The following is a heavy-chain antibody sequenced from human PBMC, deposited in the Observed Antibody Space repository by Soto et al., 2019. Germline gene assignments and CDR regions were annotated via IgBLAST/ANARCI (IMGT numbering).Heavy chain of an antibody. CDR3: AKPQQLATAYYFGMDV. Sequence: ASVKVSCKDSGYTSTSYAMHWARQAPGQSLEWMGWINAGNGNTKYSQKFQGRVSITRDTSASAAYMELSSLRSEDTAVYYCAKPQQLATAYYFGMDVWGQGTTVTVS. CDR2: INAGNGNT. V-gene: IGHV1-3*01. D-gene: IGHD6-13*01. J-gene: IGHJ6*02. CDR1: GYTSTSYA.